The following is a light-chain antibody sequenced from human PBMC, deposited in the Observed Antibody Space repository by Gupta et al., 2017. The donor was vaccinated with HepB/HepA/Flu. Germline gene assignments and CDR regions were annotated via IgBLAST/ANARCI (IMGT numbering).Light chain of an antibody. CDR3: QQFHSSPIT. J-gene: IGKJ5*01. V-gene: IGKV3-20*01. Sequence: EIVLTQSPGTLCLSPGERATLSCRASQRVSGNSIAWYQHKPGQSPRLLIYSASSGATGIPDRFSGSGSGTDFTLTISRLEPEDFAVYYCQQFHSSPITFGQGTRLEI. CDR2: SAS. CDR1: QRVSGNS.